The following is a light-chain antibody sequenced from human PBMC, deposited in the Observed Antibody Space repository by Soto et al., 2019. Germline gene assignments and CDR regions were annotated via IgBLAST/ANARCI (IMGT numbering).Light chain of an antibody. V-gene: IGKV1-27*01. Sequence: DIQMTQSPSSLSASIGDRVTITCRASQGIRSYLAWYQQKPGKVPKLLIYAASTLPSGVPSRFSGSASGTDFTLTISSLQPEDVATYYCQKYYTPPYTFGQGTKLEIK. J-gene: IGKJ2*01. CDR3: QKYYTPPYT. CDR2: AAS. CDR1: QGIRSY.